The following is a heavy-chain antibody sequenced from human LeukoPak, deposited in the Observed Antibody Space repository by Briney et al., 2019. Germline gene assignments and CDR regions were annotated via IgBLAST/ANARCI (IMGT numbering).Heavy chain of an antibody. CDR2: IRKKAYGGTR. V-gene: IGHV3-49*04. CDR3: ARMPDPWMGFDY. J-gene: IGHJ4*02. D-gene: IGHD2-2*01. CDR1: GFTLGDYA. Sequence: GGSLRLSCAPSGFTLGDYAMTWVRQAPGKGLEWVGFIRKKAYGGTREYAASVEGRFSISRDDSKSIAYLQMNSLKTEDTAIYYCARMPDPWMGFDYWAREPWSPSPQ.